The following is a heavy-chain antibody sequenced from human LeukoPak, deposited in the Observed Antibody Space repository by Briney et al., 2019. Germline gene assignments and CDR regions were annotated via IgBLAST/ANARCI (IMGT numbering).Heavy chain of an antibody. CDR2: IIPIFGTA. J-gene: IGHJ4*02. D-gene: IGHD5-24*01. V-gene: IGHV1-69*05. CDR1: GGTFSNYA. Sequence: RASVKVSCKASGGTFSNYAISWVRQAPGQGLEWVGGIIPIFGTANYAQKFQGRVTITTDESTSTDYMELSSLRSEDTAVYYCARDTFGDGYNLDYWGQGTLVTVSS. CDR3: ARDTFGDGYNLDY.